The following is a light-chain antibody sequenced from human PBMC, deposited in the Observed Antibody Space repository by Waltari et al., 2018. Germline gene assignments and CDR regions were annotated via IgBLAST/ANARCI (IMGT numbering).Light chain of an antibody. CDR2: EVS. J-gene: IGLJ1*01. V-gene: IGLV2-14*01. CDR3: CSYTGSSSPYV. CDR1: SSDVGGYNY. Sequence: SALTQPASVSGSPGPSITLSCTGTSSDVGGYNYVSWYQQHPGKAPNLLIYEVSNRPSGVSNRFSGSKSGNTASLTISGLQAEDEADYYCCSYTGSSSPYVFGAGTKVTVL.